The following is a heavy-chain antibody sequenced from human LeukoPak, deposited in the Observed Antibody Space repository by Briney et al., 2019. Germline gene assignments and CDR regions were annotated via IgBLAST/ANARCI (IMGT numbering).Heavy chain of an antibody. CDR1: GFTFSDHY. J-gene: IGHJ5*02. D-gene: IGHD3-22*01. V-gene: IGHV3-72*01. CDR3: ARDSSDT. Sequence: GGSLRLSCAASGFTFSDHYMDWVRQAPGRGLEWVGRTRKKANNYTTEYAASVKGRFTISRDDSKNSLYLQMNSLKTEDTAVYYCARDSSDTWGQGTLLTVSS. CDR2: TRKKANNYTT.